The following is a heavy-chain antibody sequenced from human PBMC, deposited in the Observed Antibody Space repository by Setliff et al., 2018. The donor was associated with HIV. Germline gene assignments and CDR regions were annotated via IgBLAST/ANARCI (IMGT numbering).Heavy chain of an antibody. D-gene: IGHD6-19*01. V-gene: IGHV4-34*01. J-gene: IGHJ4*02. Sequence: PSETLSLTCAVYGGSFSGYYWSWIRQPPGKGLEWIGEINHSGSTNYNPSLKSRVTISVDTSKNQFSLKLYSVTAADTAVYYCARDNEQMAVPGAVFDYWGQGTLVTVSS. CDR1: GGSFSGYY. CDR2: INHSGST. CDR3: ARDNEQMAVPGAVFDY.